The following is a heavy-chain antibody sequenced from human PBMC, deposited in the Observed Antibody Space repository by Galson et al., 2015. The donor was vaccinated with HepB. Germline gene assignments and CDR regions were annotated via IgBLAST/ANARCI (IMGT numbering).Heavy chain of an antibody. CDR3: ARVPRYSSGLNWFDP. D-gene: IGHD6-19*01. CDR1: GYTFTSYG. CDR2: ISAYNGNT. Sequence: SCKASGYTFTSYGISWVRQAPGQGLEWMGWISAYNGNTNYAQKLQGRVTMTTDTSTSTAYMELRSLRSDDTAVYYCARVPRYSSGLNWFDPWGQGTLVTVSS. J-gene: IGHJ5*02. V-gene: IGHV1-18*04.